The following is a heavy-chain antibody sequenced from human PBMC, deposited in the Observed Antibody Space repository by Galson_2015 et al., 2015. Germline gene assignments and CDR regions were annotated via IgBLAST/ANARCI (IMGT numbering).Heavy chain of an antibody. Sequence: SVKVSCKASGYTFTSYGVHWVRQAPGQRPEWMGWINAGNGDTKNSQKFQERVTVSRDTSASIVYLELSSLTSEDTATYYCASERCFGHYYYGMDVWGQGTTVTVSS. V-gene: IGHV1-3*01. CDR1: GYTFTSYG. D-gene: IGHD2-15*01. CDR3: ASERCFGHYYYGMDV. J-gene: IGHJ6*02. CDR2: INAGNGDT.